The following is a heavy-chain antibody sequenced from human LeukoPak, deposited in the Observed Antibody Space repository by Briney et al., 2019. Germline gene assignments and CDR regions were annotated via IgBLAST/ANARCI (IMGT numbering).Heavy chain of an antibody. D-gene: IGHD4-17*01. CDR2: IYYSGST. CDR1: GGSVSSGSYY. V-gene: IGHV4-61*01. Sequence: SETLSLTCTVSGGSVSSGSYYWSWIRQPPGKGLEWIGYIYYSGSTNYNPSLKSRVTISVDTSKNQFSLKLSSVTAADTAVYYCARALYGSIDYWGQGTLVTVSS. CDR3: ARALYGSIDY. J-gene: IGHJ4*02.